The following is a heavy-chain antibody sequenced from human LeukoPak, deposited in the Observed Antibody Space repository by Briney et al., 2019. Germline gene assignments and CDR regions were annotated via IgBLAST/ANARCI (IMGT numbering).Heavy chain of an antibody. CDR1: GITFSDHY. CDR3: ASGSYGSGFYYFYYMDV. D-gene: IGHD3-10*01. Sequence: GGSLRLSCAASGITFSDHYMSWIRQAPGKGLEWLSYISSGGDSIYYADSVKGRFTISRDNAKNSVSLQVNSLRAEDTAVYYCASGSYGSGFYYFYYMDVWGQGTLVTVSS. CDR2: ISSGGDSI. V-gene: IGHV3-11*04. J-gene: IGHJ6*03.